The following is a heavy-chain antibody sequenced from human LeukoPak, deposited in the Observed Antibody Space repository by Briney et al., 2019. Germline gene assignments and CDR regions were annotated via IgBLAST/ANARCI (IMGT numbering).Heavy chain of an antibody. Sequence: AVGSLRLSCAASGFTFSNYAMHSGRQAPGKGLEWVSVISYDGSNKHYADSVKGRFTISRDNSKNTLYLQMNSLRAEDTAVYYCAKGTYSSSPRDYWGQGTLVTVSS. J-gene: IGHJ4*02. CDR1: GFTFSNYA. CDR3: AKGTYSSSPRDY. V-gene: IGHV3-30-3*01. CDR2: ISYDGSNK. D-gene: IGHD6-6*01.